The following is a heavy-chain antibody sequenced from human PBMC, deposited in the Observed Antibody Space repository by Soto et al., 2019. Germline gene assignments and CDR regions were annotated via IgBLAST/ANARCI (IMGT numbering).Heavy chain of an antibody. CDR1: GYTFPSYW. D-gene: IGHD4-4*01. J-gene: IGHJ6*02. Sequence: GESLKISCKGSGYTFPSYWIPCVRQLPGKGLEWMGIIYPADTDTRYSPSFQGQVYIAADKSISTHYLQLRSMKASDTATYYWARDSRTPSGSMDGWGQGTQVTGPS. V-gene: IGHV5-51*01. CDR3: ARDSRTPSGSMDG. CDR2: IYPADTDT.